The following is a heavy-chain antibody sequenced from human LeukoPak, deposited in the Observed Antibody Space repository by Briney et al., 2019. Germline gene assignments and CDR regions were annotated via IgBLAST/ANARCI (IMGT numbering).Heavy chain of an antibody. CDR3: VRRGQAFTNYDYVWGSYREDY. CDR1: GFTFSSYS. J-gene: IGHJ4*02. V-gene: IGHV3-48*01. CDR2: ISSSSSTI. Sequence: PGRSLRLSCAASGFTFSSYSMNWVRQAPGKGLEWVSYISSSSSTIYYADSVKGRFTISRDNAKKSLYLQMNSLRAEDTAVYYCVRRGQAFTNYDYVWGSYREDYWGQGTLVAVSS. D-gene: IGHD3-16*02.